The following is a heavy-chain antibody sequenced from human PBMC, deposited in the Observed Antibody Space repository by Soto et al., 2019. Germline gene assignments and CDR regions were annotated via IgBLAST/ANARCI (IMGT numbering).Heavy chain of an antibody. CDR1: GGTFSSYA. Sequence: HVQLVQSGAEVKKPGSSVKVSCKASGGTFSSYAISWVRQAPGQGLAWRGGIIPIFGTANYAQKFQGRVTITADESTSTAYMELSSLRSEDTAVYYCASEKARLAAATPDYYYGMEVWGEGTTVTVSS. J-gene: IGHJ6*04. CDR3: ASEKARLAAATPDYYYGMEV. D-gene: IGHD6-13*01. CDR2: IIPIFGTA. V-gene: IGHV1-69*01.